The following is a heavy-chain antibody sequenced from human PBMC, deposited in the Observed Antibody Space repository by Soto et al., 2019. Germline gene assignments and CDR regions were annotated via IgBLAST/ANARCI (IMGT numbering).Heavy chain of an antibody. CDR3: ARYCGSDSCSYHYGMDV. Sequence: KTSETLSLTCAVSGDSISSTNWWICVRQPPEKGLEWIGEIYHSGSTNYNPSLKSRVTISVDKSNNQFSLRLTSVTAADTAVYYCARYCGSDSCSYHYGMDVWGQGTTVTVSS. CDR2: IYHSGST. V-gene: IGHV4-4*02. D-gene: IGHD2-2*01. CDR1: GDSISSTNW. J-gene: IGHJ6*02.